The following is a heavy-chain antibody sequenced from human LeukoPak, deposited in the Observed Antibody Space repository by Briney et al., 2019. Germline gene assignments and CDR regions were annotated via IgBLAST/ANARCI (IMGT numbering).Heavy chain of an antibody. V-gene: IGHV3-15*01. CDR2: IKSRRDGETT. Sequence: GGSLRLSCAGSGFNFQYAWMTWVRQAPGKRLEWVGRIKSRRDGETTDYAALVKSRFSISRDDSKNTVYLQMNSLRTEDTAVYYCTSLVGSPTYWGQGTLVTVSS. CDR1: GFNFQYAW. CDR3: TSLVGSPTY. D-gene: IGHD4-23*01. J-gene: IGHJ4*02.